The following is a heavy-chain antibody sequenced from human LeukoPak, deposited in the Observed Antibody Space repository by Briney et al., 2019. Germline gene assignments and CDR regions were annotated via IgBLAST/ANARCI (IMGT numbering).Heavy chain of an antibody. CDR3: ARGRRGNSVGPGGCFDL. J-gene: IGHJ4*02. D-gene: IGHD3-16*01. Sequence: ASVKVSCKTSGDTFSGSYTHWLRQAPGQGPEWMGWINPNSGGTTYAQRFHGRVTMTRDRSISTAYMELSSLRSDDTAVYSCARGRRGNSVGPGGCFDLWGQGTLVTVSS. CDR1: GDTFSGSY. CDR2: INPNSGGT. V-gene: IGHV1-2*02.